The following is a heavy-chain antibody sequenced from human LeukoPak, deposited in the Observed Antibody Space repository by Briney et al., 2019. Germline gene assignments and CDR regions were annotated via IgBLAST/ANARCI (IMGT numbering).Heavy chain of an antibody. Sequence: KPSETLSLTCAVYGGSFSGYYWSWIRQPPGKGLEWIGEINHSGSTNYNPSLKSRVTISVDTSKNQFSLKLSSVTAADTAVYYCARGGGIVVVPVAIRPYRYNWFDPWGQGTLVTVSS. CDR1: GGSFSGYY. CDR2: INHSGST. J-gene: IGHJ5*02. CDR3: ARGGGIVVVPVAIRPYRYNWFDP. D-gene: IGHD2-2*01. V-gene: IGHV4-34*01.